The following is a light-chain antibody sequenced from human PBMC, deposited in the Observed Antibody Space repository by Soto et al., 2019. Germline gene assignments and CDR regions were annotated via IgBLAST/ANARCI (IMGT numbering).Light chain of an antibody. Sequence: EIVMTQSPATLSVSPGERATLSCRASQSVSRNLAWYQQKPDQAPRLLISGASTRAAGIPARFSGSGSGTEFTLTISSLQSEDFAIYYCQQYNSWSWTFGQGTKVEIK. CDR3: QQYNSWSWT. J-gene: IGKJ1*01. V-gene: IGKV3-15*01. CDR2: GAS. CDR1: QSVSRN.